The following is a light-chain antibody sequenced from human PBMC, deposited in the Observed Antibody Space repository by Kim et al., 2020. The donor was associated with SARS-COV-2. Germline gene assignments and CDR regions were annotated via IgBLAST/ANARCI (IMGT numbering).Light chain of an antibody. CDR3: QAWDSSTEV. CDR2: QDS. Sequence: SYELTHPPSVSVSPGQTAIITCSGDKLGDKYACWYQQKPGQSPVLVIYQDSKRPSGIPERFSGSNSGNTATLTISGTQAMDEADYYCQAWDSSTEVFGTGTKVTVL. CDR1: KLGDKY. J-gene: IGLJ1*01. V-gene: IGLV3-1*01.